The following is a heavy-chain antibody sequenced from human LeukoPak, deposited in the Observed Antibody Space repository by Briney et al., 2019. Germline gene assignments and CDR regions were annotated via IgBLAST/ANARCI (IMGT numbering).Heavy chain of an antibody. J-gene: IGHJ6*03. CDR1: GFTVSSNY. CDR3: ARDPGSAFGGVIVKVYYYYMDV. V-gene: IGHV3-53*01. CDR2: IYSGGTT. D-gene: IGHD3-16*02. Sequence: GGSLRLSCVASGFTVSSNYMNWVRQAPGKGLEWVSVIYSGGTTHYADSVKGRFTISRDNSKNTLYLQMNSLRAEDTAVYYCARDPGSAFGGVIVKVYYYYMDVWGKGTTVTVSS.